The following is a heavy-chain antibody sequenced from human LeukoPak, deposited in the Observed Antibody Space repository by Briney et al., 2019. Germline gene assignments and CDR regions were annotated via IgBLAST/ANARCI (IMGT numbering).Heavy chain of an antibody. V-gene: IGHV3-49*03. Sequence: GGSLRLSCTTSGFTFGDSAMGWFRQTPGKGLEWVGFIRGKGYGGTTEYAASVKGRFTISRDDSKSIGYLQMNSLKTEDTAVYYCSRAPHCSSTSCYILDPWGQGTLVSVSS. J-gene: IGHJ5*02. CDR3: SRAPHCSSTSCYILDP. D-gene: IGHD2-2*02. CDR1: GFTFGDSA. CDR2: IRGKGYGGTT.